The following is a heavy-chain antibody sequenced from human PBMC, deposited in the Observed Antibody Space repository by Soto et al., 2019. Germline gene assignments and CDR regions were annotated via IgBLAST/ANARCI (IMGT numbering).Heavy chain of an antibody. Sequence: GESLKISCKGSGYSFTSYWIGWVRQMPVKGLEWMGIIYPGDSDTRYSPSFQGQVTISADKSISTAYLQWSSLKASDTAMYYCAEGHDPGLYYYGMDVWGQGTTVTVSS. J-gene: IGHJ6*02. V-gene: IGHV5-51*01. CDR3: AEGHDPGLYYYGMDV. CDR2: IYPGDSDT. CDR1: GYSFTSYW.